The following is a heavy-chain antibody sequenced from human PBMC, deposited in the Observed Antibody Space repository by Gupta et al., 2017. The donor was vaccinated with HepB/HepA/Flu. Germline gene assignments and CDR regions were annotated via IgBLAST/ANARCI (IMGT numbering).Heavy chain of an antibody. Sequence: EVQLVESGGALVQLGGSLRISCAASGFTFSPYWMTWVRQAPGKGLEWVANIREDGSERYYVESVKGRLTTARDNAKNSLYLQRNSLRTEDTDMYYCAREPDPYSSSSGGGDYWGQGTLVTVSS. J-gene: IGHJ4*02. D-gene: IGHD6-6*01. CDR2: IREDGSER. V-gene: IGHV3-7*01. CDR1: GFTFSPYW. CDR3: AREPDPYSSSSGGGDY.